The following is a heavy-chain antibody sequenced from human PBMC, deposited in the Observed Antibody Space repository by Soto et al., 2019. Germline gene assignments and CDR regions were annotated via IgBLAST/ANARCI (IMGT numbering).Heavy chain of an antibody. J-gene: IGHJ4*02. CDR2: ISYEGSDE. CDR3: AKDRSDSGGNIFDY. CDR1: GFSFRYSG. Sequence: QVQLVESGGGVVQPGSSLRLSCAASGFSFRYSGMHWVRQAPGKGLEWVSLISYEGSDEYYADSVKGRFTISIDNSNHTLYLQMNSPKPEDTAVYYWAKDRSDSGGNIFDYGGQGTVVTVSS. D-gene: IGHD4-17*01. V-gene: IGHV3-30*18.